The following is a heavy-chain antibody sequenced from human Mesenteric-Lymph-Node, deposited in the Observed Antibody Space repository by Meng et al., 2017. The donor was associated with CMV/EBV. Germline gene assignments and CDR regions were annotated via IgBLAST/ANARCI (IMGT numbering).Heavy chain of an antibody. D-gene: IGHD3-3*01. V-gene: IGHV3-23*01. J-gene: IGHJ4*02. CDR1: GFAFSSYA. CDR2: ISGSGGST. CDR3: AKRNDFWSAYSETDF. Sequence: GESLKISCAASGFAFSSYAMVWVRQVPGKGLEWVSGISGSGGSTYYADSVKGRFTISRDNSKNTLFLQMSSLRAEDTAVYYCAKRNDFWSAYSETDFWGQGTLVTVSS.